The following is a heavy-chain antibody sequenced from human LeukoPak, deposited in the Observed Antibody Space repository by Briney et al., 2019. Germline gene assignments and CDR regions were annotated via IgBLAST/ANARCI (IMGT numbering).Heavy chain of an antibody. CDR3: ARGSSSWHF. J-gene: IGHJ4*02. CDR2: INPNSGGT. V-gene: IGHV1-2*02. Sequence: ASVKVSCKTSGYTFTGYYMHWVRQAPGQGLEWMGWINPNSGGTNYAQKFQGRVTMTRNTSISTAYMELSSLRSEDTAVYYCARGSSSWHFWGQGTLVTVSS. D-gene: IGHD6-13*01. CDR1: GYTFTGYY.